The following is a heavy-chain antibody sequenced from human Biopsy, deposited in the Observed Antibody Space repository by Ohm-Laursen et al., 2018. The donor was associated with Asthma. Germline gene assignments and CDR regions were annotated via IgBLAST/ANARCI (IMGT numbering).Heavy chain of an antibody. Sequence: GSLRLSCTASGFTVSTNGMSWVRQAPGQGLEWVSSVSLNGENTYYTDSVKGRFTISRDNPENTLYLQMSSLGAEDTAIYYCAKDKVGAANSYQYGMDVWGQGTTVTVSS. V-gene: IGHV3-23*01. CDR1: GFTVSTNG. J-gene: IGHJ6*02. D-gene: IGHD1-26*01. CDR3: AKDKVGAANSYQYGMDV. CDR2: VSLNGENT.